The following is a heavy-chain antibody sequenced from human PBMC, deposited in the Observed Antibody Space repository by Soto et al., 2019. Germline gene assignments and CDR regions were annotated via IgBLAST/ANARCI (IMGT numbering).Heavy chain of an antibody. J-gene: IGHJ4*02. CDR1: GFTFSNAW. Sequence: EVQLVESGGGLVKPGGSLRLSCVVSGFTFSNAWMAWVRQAPGKGLDWVGRIKNKADGETADYAAVVKGRFSISRDDSTNTLYLQINSLTTEDTAVYFCTTTSGWLVDFWGQGTLVNVSS. CDR2: IKNKADGETA. D-gene: IGHD6-19*01. CDR3: TTTSGWLVDF. V-gene: IGHV3-15*07.